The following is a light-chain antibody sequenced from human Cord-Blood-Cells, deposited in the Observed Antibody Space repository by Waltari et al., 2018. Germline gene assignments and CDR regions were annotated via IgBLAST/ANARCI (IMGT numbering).Light chain of an antibody. CDR1: QSISSW. Sequence: DIQMTHSPSTLSASVGDRVTITCRASQSISSWLAWYQQKPGKAPKLLIYDASSLESGVPSRCSGSGSGTEFTLTISSLQPDEFATYYCQQYNGYSTFGPGTKVDIK. CDR3: QQYNGYST. CDR2: DAS. V-gene: IGKV1-5*01. J-gene: IGKJ3*01.